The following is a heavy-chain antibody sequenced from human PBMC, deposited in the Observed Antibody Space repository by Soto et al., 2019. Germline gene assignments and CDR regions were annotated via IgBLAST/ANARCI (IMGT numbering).Heavy chain of an antibody. J-gene: IGHJ6*02. CDR2: ISGSGGST. Sequence: GGSLRLSCAASGFTFSSYAMSWVRQAPGKGLEWVSAISGSGGSTYYADSVKGRFTISRDNSKNTLYLQMNSLRAEDTAVYYCAKGGGNGGSYYPYYYYGMDVWGQGTTVTVSS. V-gene: IGHV3-23*01. CDR1: GFTFSSYA. CDR3: AKGGGNGGSYYPYYYYGMDV. D-gene: IGHD1-26*01.